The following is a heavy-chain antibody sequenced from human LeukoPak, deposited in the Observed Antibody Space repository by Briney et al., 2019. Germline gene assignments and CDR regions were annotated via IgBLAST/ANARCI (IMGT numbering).Heavy chain of an antibody. D-gene: IGHD6-19*01. CDR2: INPNSGGT. V-gene: IGHV1-2*02. J-gene: IGHJ4*02. Sequence: GASVRVSCKASGFTFTGYYMHWVRQAPGKGLEWMGWINPNSGGTNYAQYFKGRVTITRDTSISTAYMELSRLRSDDRAVYYCARVGYSSRVAFDYWGQGTLVTVSS. CDR3: ARVGYSSRVAFDY. CDR1: GFTFTGYY.